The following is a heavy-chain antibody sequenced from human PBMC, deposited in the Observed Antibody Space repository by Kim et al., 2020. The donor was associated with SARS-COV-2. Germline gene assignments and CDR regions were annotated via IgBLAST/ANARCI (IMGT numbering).Heavy chain of an antibody. CDR1: GGSFSGYY. CDR2: INHSGST. Sequence: SETLSLTCAVYGGSFSGYYWSWIRQPPGKGLEWIGEINHSGSTNYNPSLKSRVTISVDTYKNQFSLKLSSVTAADTAVYYCARGDATGTTVDYWGQGTLVTVSS. J-gene: IGHJ4*02. CDR3: ARGDATGTTVDY. D-gene: IGHD1-1*01. V-gene: IGHV4-34*01.